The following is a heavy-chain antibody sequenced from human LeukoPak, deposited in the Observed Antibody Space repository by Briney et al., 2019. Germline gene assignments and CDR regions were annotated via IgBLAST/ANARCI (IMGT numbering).Heavy chain of an antibody. D-gene: IGHD3-10*01. V-gene: IGHV3-49*04. CDR1: GFTFGDYS. CDR2: IRTKDFGGTT. J-gene: IGHJ4*02. CDR3: SRDGLDYYGSGSYRGFDY. Sequence: RSGGSLRLSCTASGFTFGDYSMSWVRQAPGKGLEYIGFIRTKDFGGTTEYAASVKGRFTISRDDSKSIAYLQIHSLKSEDTAVYYCSRDGLDYYGSGSYRGFDYWGQGTLATVSS.